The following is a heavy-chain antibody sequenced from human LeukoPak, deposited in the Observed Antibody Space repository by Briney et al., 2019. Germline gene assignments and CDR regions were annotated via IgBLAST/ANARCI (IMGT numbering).Heavy chain of an antibody. CDR3: AKDSLSTHPGHFDY. CDR1: GFTFSSYG. D-gene: IGHD1-14*01. CDR2: ISYDGSNK. Sequence: GGSLRLSCAASGFTFSSYGMHWVRQAPGKGLEWVAVISYDGSNKYYADSVKGRFTISRDNSKNTLYLQMNSLRAEDTAVYYCAKDSLSTHPGHFDYWGQGTLVTVSS. V-gene: IGHV3-30*18. J-gene: IGHJ4*02.